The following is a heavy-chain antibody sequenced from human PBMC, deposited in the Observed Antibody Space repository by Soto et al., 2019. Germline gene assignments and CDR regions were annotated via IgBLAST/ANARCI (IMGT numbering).Heavy chain of an antibody. J-gene: IGHJ5*02. CDR1: GFTVSSNY. CDR2: IYSGGST. CDR3: ARWREGSSSWYQMSWFDP. Sequence: PGGSLRLSCAASGFTVSSNYMSWVRQAPGKGLEWVSVIYSGGSTYYADSVKGRFTISRDNSKNTLYLQMNSLRAEDTAVYYCARWREGSSSWYQMSWFDPWGQGTLVTVSS. D-gene: IGHD6-13*01. V-gene: IGHV3-66*01.